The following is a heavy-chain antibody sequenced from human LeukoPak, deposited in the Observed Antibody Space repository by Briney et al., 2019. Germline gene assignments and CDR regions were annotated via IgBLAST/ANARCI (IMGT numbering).Heavy chain of an antibody. CDR3: ARTQWLVLPFDY. V-gene: IGHV1-18*01. Sequence: ASVKVSCKASGYTFTSYGISWVRQAPGQGLEWMGWIIAYNGNTNYAQKLQGRVTMTTDTSTSTAYMELRSLRSDDTAVYYCARTQWLVLPFDYWGQGTLVTVSS. J-gene: IGHJ4*02. D-gene: IGHD6-19*01. CDR2: IIAYNGNT. CDR1: GYTFTSYG.